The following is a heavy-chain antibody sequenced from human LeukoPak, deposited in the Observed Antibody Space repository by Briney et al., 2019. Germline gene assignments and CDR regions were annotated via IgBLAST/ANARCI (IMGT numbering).Heavy chain of an antibody. J-gene: IGHJ4*02. Sequence: PSETLSLTCSVSGASISSYYWNWIRQPAGKGLEWIGRIYISGDNNYNPSLKSRVTMSVDTSKNQFSLRLSSVTAADTAVYYCARGDCSGGSCSSFDYWGQGTLVTVSS. CDR1: GASISSYY. CDR2: IYISGDN. CDR3: ARGDCSGGSCSSFDY. V-gene: IGHV4-4*07. D-gene: IGHD2-15*01.